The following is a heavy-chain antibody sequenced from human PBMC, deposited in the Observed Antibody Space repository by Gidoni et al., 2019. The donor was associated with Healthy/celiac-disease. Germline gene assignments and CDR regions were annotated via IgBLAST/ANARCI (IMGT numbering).Heavy chain of an antibody. J-gene: IGHJ6*03. V-gene: IGHV3-30-3*01. CDR2: ISYDGSNK. Sequence: QVQLVEYGGGVVQPGRSLRLSCAASGFTFSSYAMHWVRQAPGKGLEWVAVISYDGSNKYYADSVKGRFTISRDNSKNTLYLQMNSLRAEDTAVYYCARDLSSYYYYMDVWGKGTTVTVSS. CDR3: ARDLSSYYYYMDV. CDR1: GFTFSSYA.